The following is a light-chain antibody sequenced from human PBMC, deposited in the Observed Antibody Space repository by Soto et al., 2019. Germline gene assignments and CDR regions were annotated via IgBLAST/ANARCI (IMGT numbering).Light chain of an antibody. V-gene: IGLV1-40*01. CDR2: SNT. CDR3: QSYDSSLSGSV. CDR1: SSNIGPGYD. J-gene: IGLJ1*01. Sequence: QAVLTQPPTESGASGQRVTISYTGSSSNIGPGYDVHWYQHLPGTAPKLLIYSNTNRPSGVPDRFSGSRSGTSASLAITGLQAEDEADYYCQSYDSSLSGSVFGTGTKVTVL.